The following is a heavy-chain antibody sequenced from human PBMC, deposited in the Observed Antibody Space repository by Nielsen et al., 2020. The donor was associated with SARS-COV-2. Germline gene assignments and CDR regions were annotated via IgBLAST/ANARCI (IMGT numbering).Heavy chain of an antibody. CDR2: IYYSGST. CDR1: GGSISSYY. V-gene: IGHV4-59*01. J-gene: IGHJ5*02. Sequence: SETLSLTCTVSGGSISSYYWSWIRQPPGKGLEWIGYIYYSGSTNYNPSLKSRVTISVDTSKNQFSLKLSSVTAADTAVYYCARDRRSGWFDPWGRGTLVTVSS. D-gene: IGHD7-27*01. CDR3: ARDRRSGWFDP.